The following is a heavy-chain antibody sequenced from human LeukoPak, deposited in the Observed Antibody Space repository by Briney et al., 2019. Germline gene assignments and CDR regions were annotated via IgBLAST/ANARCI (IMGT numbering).Heavy chain of an antibody. CDR1: GGSISSSSYY. D-gene: IGHD2-2*02. J-gene: IGHJ4*02. CDR2: IYYSGST. Sequence: SSETLSLTCTVSGGSISSSSYYWGWIRQPPGKGLEWIGSIYYSGSTYYNPSLKSRVTISVDTSKNQFSLKLSSATAADTAVYYCARRGRNIVVVPAAIDYWGQGTLVTVSS. V-gene: IGHV4-39*07. CDR3: ARRGRNIVVVPAAIDY.